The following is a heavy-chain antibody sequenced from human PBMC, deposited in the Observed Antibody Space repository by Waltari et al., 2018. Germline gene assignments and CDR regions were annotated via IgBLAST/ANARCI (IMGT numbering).Heavy chain of an antibody. CDR2: FDSENGEP. CDR1: GYSLGELS. Sequence: QVQLVQSGAEVKKAGASVKVSCEVFGYSLGELSINWVRQAPGKGLEWMGGFDSENGEPVYAQKSQGRVTRTEDTSKDIAYMELSRLRSEDTAVYFCATDPVSGRHRDYWGQGTLVTVSS. V-gene: IGHV1-24*01. J-gene: IGHJ4*02. D-gene: IGHD6-19*01. CDR3: ATDPVSGRHRDY.